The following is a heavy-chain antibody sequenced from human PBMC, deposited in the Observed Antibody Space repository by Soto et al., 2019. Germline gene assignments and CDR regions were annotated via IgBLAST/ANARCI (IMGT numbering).Heavy chain of an antibody. CDR1: GFTFSSYG. CDR2: ISYDGSNK. CDR3: VKRFSCQLPPDDAFDI. Sequence: QVQLVESGGGVVQPGRSLRLSCAASGFTFSSYGMHWVRQAPGKGLEWVAVISYDGSNKYYAYSVKGRFTISRDNSKNTLYPHMISLRAEDTAVYYCVKRFSCQLPPDDAFDIWGHGTIVTVSS. D-gene: IGHD2-2*01. J-gene: IGHJ3*02. V-gene: IGHV3-30*18.